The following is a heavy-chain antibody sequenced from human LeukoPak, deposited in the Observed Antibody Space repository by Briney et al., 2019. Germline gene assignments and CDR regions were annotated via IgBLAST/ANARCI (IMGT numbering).Heavy chain of an antibody. V-gene: IGHV3-7*01. CDR1: GFTFSDYW. D-gene: IGHD2-21*02. Sequence: GGSLRLSCAASGFTFSDYWMSWVRQAPGKGLEWVATIKPGGSEKFYVDSVKGRFTISRDNAKNSLYLQMSSLRAEDTAVYYCARDPTYCGGDCYRSFDYWGQGTLVTVSS. CDR2: IKPGGSEK. CDR3: ARDPTYCGGDCYRSFDY. J-gene: IGHJ4*02.